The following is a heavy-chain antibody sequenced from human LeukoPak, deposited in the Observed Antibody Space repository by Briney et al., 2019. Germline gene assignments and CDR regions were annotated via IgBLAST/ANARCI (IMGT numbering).Heavy chain of an antibody. V-gene: IGHV3-30-3*01. CDR1: GFTFSSYA. D-gene: IGHD2-2*03. J-gene: IGHJ4*02. CDR2: ISYDGSNK. Sequence: GGSLRLSWAASGFTFSSYAMHWVRQAPGKGLEWVAVISYDGSNKHYADSVKGRFTISRDNSKNTLYLQMNSLRAEDTAVYYCARDGYCSSTSCYYFDYWGQGTLVTVSS. CDR3: ARDGYCSSTSCYYFDY.